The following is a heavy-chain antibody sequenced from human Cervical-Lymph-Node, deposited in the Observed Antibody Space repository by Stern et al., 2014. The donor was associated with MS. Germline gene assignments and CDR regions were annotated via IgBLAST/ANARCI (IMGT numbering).Heavy chain of an antibody. CDR2: IYPDDSDT. V-gene: IGHV5-51*01. CDR1: GYSFTNYW. J-gene: IGHJ6*02. CDR3: ARQGRPGGGESFYGMDV. Sequence: VQLVQSGAEGKKPGESLKISCKVSGYSFTNYWIGWVRQMPGKGLEWMGIIYPDDSDTRYSPSFRGQVTISADKSISTAYLQWSSLKASDTAMYYCARQGRPGGGESFYGMDVWGQGTTVTVSS. D-gene: IGHD2-21*01.